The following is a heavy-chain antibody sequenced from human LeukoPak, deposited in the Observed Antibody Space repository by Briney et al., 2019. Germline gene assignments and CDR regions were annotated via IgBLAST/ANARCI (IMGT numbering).Heavy chain of an antibody. Sequence: ASVKVSCRASGYTFTGHYMHWVRQAPGQGLEWMGRINPNSGGTNYAQKFQGRVTMTRDTSISTAYMELSRLRSDDTAVYYCARVAVVTAIPEVDYWGQGTLVTVSS. CDR1: GYTFTGHY. CDR3: ARVAVVTAIPEVDY. V-gene: IGHV1-2*06. D-gene: IGHD2-21*02. CDR2: INPNSGGT. J-gene: IGHJ4*02.